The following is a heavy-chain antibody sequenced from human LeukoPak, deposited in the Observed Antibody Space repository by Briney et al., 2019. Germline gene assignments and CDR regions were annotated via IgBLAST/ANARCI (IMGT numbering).Heavy chain of an antibody. V-gene: IGHV1-2*02. Sequence: ASVKVPCKASGYTFTGYYMHWVRQAPGQGLEWMGWINPNSGGTNYAQKFQGRVTMTRDTSISTAYMELSRLRSDDTAVYYCARDRWIQLRYYFDYWGQGTLVTVSS. D-gene: IGHD5-18*01. CDR3: ARDRWIQLRYYFDY. J-gene: IGHJ4*02. CDR2: INPNSGGT. CDR1: GYTFTGYY.